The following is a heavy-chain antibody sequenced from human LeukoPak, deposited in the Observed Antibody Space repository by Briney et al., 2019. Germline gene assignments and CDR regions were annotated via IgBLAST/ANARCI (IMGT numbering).Heavy chain of an antibody. J-gene: IGHJ4*02. D-gene: IGHD3-10*01. CDR1: GFPFSDYW. CDR3: AREGYYGSGTYLDL. Sequence: GGSLRLSCAASGFPFSDYWMTWVRQAPGKGLEWVANIKQDGSEKYYLNSVKGRFTISKDNAKDSVYLQMNSLRAEDTAVYYCAREGYYGSGTYLDLWGQGTLVTVSS. CDR2: IKQDGSEK. V-gene: IGHV3-7*01.